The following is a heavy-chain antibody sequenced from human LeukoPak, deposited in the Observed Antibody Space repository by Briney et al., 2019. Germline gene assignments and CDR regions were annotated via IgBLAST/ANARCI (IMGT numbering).Heavy chain of an antibody. Sequence: ASVKVSCKASGYTFTGYYMHWVRQAPGQGLEWMGWINPNSGGTNYAQKFQGRVTMTRDTSISTAYMELSRLRSDDTAVYYCARVPSSSSGRYYYYYMDVWGKGTTVTVSS. D-gene: IGHD6-6*01. J-gene: IGHJ6*03. CDR3: ARVPSSSSGRYYYYYMDV. V-gene: IGHV1-2*02. CDR2: INPNSGGT. CDR1: GYTFTGYY.